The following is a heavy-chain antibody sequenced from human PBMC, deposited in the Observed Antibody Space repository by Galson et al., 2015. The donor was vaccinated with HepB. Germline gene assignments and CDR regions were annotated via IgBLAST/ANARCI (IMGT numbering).Heavy chain of an antibody. J-gene: IGHJ4*02. D-gene: IGHD4-17*01. CDR3: SGHQNLAPAPTVDF. CDR1: GGIFSDYA. V-gene: IGHV1-69*13. CDR2: IIPTLGTT. Sequence: SVKVSCKASGGIFSDYAFSWVRQAPGQGLEWMGGIIPTLGTTDYAQKFRDRVTITADESTSTAYMEVSSLISEDTALYYCSGHQNLAPAPTVDFWGQGTLVTVSS.